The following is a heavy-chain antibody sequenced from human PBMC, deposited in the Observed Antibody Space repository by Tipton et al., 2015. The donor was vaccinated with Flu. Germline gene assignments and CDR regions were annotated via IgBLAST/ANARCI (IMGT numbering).Heavy chain of an antibody. CDR3: AREWGDAFDI. D-gene: IGHD3-16*01. J-gene: IGHJ3*02. V-gene: IGHV4-38-2*02. CDR1: GYSISSGFY. Sequence: TLSLTCTVSGYSISSGFYWGWIRQPPGKGLEWIGNIYRSGSTFYNPSLKSRVTISVDTSKNQFSLKLSSVTAADTAVYYCAREWGDAFDIWGQGTMVTVSS. CDR2: IYRSGST.